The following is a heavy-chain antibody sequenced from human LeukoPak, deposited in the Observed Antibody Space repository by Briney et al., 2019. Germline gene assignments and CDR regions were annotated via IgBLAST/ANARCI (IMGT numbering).Heavy chain of an antibody. CDR3: AKKKDDYSSSPEGAFDI. Sequence: PSQTLSLTCTVSGGSISSGGYYWSWIRQHPGKGLEWIGYIYYSGSTYYNPSLKSRVTISVDTSKNQFSLKLSSVTAADTAVYYCAKKKDDYSSSPEGAFDIWGQGTMVTVSS. V-gene: IGHV4-31*03. D-gene: IGHD6-13*01. CDR2: IYYSGST. J-gene: IGHJ3*02. CDR1: GGSISSGGYY.